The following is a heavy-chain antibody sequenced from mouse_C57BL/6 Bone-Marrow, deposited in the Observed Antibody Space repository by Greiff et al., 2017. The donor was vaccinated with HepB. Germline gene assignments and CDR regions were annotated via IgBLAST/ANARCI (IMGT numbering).Heavy chain of an antibody. CDR3: ARSEDYDERAWFAY. D-gene: IGHD2-4*01. CDR2: INPSNGGT. V-gene: IGHV1-53*01. CDR1: GYTFTSYW. Sequence: VQLQQSGTELVKPGASVKLSCKASGYTFTSYWMHWVKQRPGQGLEWIGNINPSNGGTNYNEKFKSKATLTVDKSSSTASMQLSSLTSEDSAVYYCARSEDYDERAWFAYWGQGTLVTVSA. J-gene: IGHJ3*01.